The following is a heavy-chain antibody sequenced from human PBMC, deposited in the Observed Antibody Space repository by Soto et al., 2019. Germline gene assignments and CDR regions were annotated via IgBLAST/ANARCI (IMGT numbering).Heavy chain of an antibody. Sequence: PGGSLRLSCAASGFTFSSYGMHWVRQAPGKGLEWVAVIWYDGSNKYYADSVKGRFTISRDNSKNTLYLQMNSLRAEDTAVYYCARDSRVVVQLLLQTQYYYYMDVWGKGTTVTVSS. D-gene: IGHD2-15*01. CDR3: ARDSRVVVQLLLQTQYYYYMDV. V-gene: IGHV3-33*01. CDR2: IWYDGSNK. J-gene: IGHJ6*03. CDR1: GFTFSSYG.